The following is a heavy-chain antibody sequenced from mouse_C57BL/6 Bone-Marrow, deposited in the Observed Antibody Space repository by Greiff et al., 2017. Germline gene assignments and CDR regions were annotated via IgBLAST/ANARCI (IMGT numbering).Heavy chain of an antibody. D-gene: IGHD1-1*02. CDR1: GFNIKDDY. Sequence: VQLQQSGAELVRPGASVKLSCTASGFNIKDDYMHWVKQRPEQGLEWIGWIDPENGDTEYASKFQGKATITADTSSNTAYLQLSSLTSEDTAVYYCSREDYPRFDYWGQGTTLTVSS. CDR3: SREDYPRFDY. V-gene: IGHV14-4*01. CDR2: IDPENGDT. J-gene: IGHJ2*01.